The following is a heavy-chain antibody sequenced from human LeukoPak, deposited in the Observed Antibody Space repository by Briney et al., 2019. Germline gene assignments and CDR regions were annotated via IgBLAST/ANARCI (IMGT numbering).Heavy chain of an antibody. CDR2: MNPNSGNT. CDR3: ARVVRYDFWSGQIEENWFDP. Sequence: GASVKVSCKASGYTFTSYDINWVRQATGQGLEWMGWMNPNSGNTGYAQKFQGRVTMTRNTSISTAYMELSSLRSEDTAVYYCARVVRYDFWSGQIEENWFDPWGRGTLVTVSS. CDR1: GYTFTSYD. V-gene: IGHV1-8*01. J-gene: IGHJ5*02. D-gene: IGHD3-3*01.